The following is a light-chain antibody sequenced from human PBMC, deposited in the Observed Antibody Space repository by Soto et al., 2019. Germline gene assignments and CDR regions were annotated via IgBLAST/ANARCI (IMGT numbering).Light chain of an antibody. CDR3: QQYNSYPT. V-gene: IGKV1-5*01. CDR2: DAS. Sequence: DIKMTQSPSTLSASVGDRVTITCRASQSISSWLAWYTPKPGKAPKLLIYDASSFESGVPSRFSGSGSGTEFTLTISSLQPDDFATDYCQQYNSYPTFGGGTKVDIK. CDR1: QSISSW. J-gene: IGKJ4*01.